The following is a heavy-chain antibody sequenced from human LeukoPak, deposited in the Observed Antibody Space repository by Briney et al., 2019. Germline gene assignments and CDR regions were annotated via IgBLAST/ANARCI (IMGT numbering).Heavy chain of an antibody. Sequence: GGSLRLSCAASGFTFSSYWMSWVRQAPGKGLEWVADIKQDGSEKYYVDSVKGRFTISRDNAKNSLYLQMNSLRAEDTAVYYCARDGERATGSYYSYYYYGMDVWGQGTTVTVSS. V-gene: IGHV3-7*01. D-gene: IGHD1-26*01. J-gene: IGHJ6*02. CDR2: IKQDGSEK. CDR3: ARDGERATGSYYSYYYYGMDV. CDR1: GFTFSSYW.